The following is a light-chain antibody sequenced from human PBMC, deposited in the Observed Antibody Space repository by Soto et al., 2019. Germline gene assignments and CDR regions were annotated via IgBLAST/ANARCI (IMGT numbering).Light chain of an antibody. V-gene: IGLV2-14*01. Sequence: QSALTQPASVSGSPGQSITISCTGTNSDVGGYKYVAWYQHHPGKAPKVMIYEVSNRPPGVSNRFSGSKSGNTASLTISGLQAEDEADYYCSSYTSSSTLVFGGGTKLTVL. CDR3: SSYTSSSTLV. CDR2: EVS. CDR1: NSDVGGYKY. J-gene: IGLJ2*01.